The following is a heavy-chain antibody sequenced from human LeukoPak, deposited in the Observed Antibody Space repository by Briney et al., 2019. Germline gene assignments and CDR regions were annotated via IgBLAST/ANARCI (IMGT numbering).Heavy chain of an antibody. CDR3: AKMTMVRSFDH. CDR1: GFNFRSYE. CDR2: ISGSGGST. Sequence: GGSLRLSCAASGFNFRSYETNWVRQAPGKGLEWVSGISGSGGSTFHADSVKGRFTISRDNSKNTLYLQMNNLRAEDTAVYYCAKMTMVRSFDHRGQGTLVIVSS. J-gene: IGHJ4*02. V-gene: IGHV3-23*01. D-gene: IGHD3-10*01.